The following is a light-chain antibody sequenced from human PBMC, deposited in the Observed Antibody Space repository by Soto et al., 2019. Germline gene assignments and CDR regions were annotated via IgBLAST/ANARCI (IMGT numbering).Light chain of an antibody. Sequence: QSVLTQPASVSGSPGQSITISCTGTEVGAHIFVSWYQQVPGTAPKLLIYEVIKRPSGISPRFSGSKAGNTASLTISGRQADDEADYFCSTYTSASTSFGGGTKLTVL. J-gene: IGLJ2*01. CDR3: STYTSASTS. CDR2: EVI. V-gene: IGLV2-14*01. CDR1: EVGAHIF.